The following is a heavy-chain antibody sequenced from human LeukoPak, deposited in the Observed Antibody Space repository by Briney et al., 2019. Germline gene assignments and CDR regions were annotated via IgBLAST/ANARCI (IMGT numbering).Heavy chain of an antibody. CDR2: MNPNSGNT. CDR1: GYTFTSYD. D-gene: IGHD3-3*02. V-gene: IGHV1-8*01. Sequence: GASVKVSCKASGYTFTSYDINWVRQATGQGLEWMGWMNPNSGNTGYAQKFQGRVTMTRNTSISTAYMELSSLRSEDTAVYYCARDRDLWLGNLLAHNWFDPWGQGTLVTVSS. CDR3: ARDRDLWLGNLLAHNWFDP. J-gene: IGHJ5*02.